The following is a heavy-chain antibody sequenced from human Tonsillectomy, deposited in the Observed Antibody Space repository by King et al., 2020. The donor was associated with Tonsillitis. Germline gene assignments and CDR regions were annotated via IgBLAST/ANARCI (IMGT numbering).Heavy chain of an antibody. CDR1: GDSISSNNYY. CDR3: AGQAGWRSRDSGNSYYFHY. V-gene: IGHV4-39*01. J-gene: IGHJ4*02. Sequence: LQLQESGPGLVKPSETLSLTCTVSGDSISSNNYYWGWIRQPTGKGLEWIGTIYYSGSTQYNPSLKSRVTISVDTSKNQFSLKLSSVTAADPAVYYCAGQAGWRSRDSGNSYYFHYWGQGTLVTVSS. CDR2: IYYSGST. D-gene: IGHD4-23*01.